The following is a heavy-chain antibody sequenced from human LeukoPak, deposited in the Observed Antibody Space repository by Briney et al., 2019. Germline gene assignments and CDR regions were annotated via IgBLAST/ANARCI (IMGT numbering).Heavy chain of an antibody. D-gene: IGHD2-2*02. CDR3: AISWGIFRVVPAAIPFDY. J-gene: IGHJ4*02. CDR2: FDPEDGET. Sequence: GASVNVSCKVSGYTLTELSMHWVRQAPGKGLEWMGGFDPEDGETIYAQKFQGRVTMTEDTSTDTAYMELSSLRSEDTAVYYCAISWGIFRVVPAAIPFDYWGQGTLVTVSS. CDR1: GYTLTELS. V-gene: IGHV1-24*01.